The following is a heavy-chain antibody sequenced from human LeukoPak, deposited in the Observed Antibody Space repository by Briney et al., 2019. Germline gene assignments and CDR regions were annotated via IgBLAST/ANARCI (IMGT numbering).Heavy chain of an antibody. CDR3: AIVDTLKTAYFVD. CDR1: GYYFSSGYR. D-gene: IGHD5-18*01. J-gene: IGHJ4*02. Sequence: SETLSLTCSVSGYYFSSGYRWPCTRQPPGKALECIGTIYDTGRTYFNPSLKGRSTISVDTSKNQFSLKLTYGTAADTAVYYGAIVDTLKTAYFVDWGQGTLVSVSS. V-gene: IGHV4-38-2*01. CDR2: IYDTGRT.